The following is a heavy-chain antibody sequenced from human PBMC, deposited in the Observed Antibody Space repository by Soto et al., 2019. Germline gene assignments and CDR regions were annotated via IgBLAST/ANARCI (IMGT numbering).Heavy chain of an antibody. CDR2: ISSSSSTI. Sequence: EVQLVESGGGLVQPGGSLRLSCAASGFTFSSYSMNWVRQAPGKGLEWVSYISSSSSTIYYADSVKGRFTISRDNAKNSLYLQMNSLRAEDTAVYYCARDKVTKTLYCYYGMDVWGQGTTVTVSS. V-gene: IGHV3-48*01. CDR3: ARDKVTKTLYCYYGMDV. J-gene: IGHJ6*02. CDR1: GFTFSSYS. D-gene: IGHD4-17*01.